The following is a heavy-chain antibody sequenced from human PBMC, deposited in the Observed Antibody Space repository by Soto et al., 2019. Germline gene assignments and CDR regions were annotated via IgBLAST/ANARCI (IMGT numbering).Heavy chain of an antibody. J-gene: IGHJ4*02. Sequence: QVTLKESGPVLVKPTETLTLTCTVSGFSLSNARMGVSWIRQPPGKALEWLAHIFSNDEKSYSTSLKSRLTIPKDTSKSQVVLNMTNMDPVDTATYYCARIPDRYYDFCSGSPRYYFDYWGQGTLVTVSS. V-gene: IGHV2-26*01. CDR3: ARIPDRYYDFCSGSPRYYFDY. CDR1: GFSLSNARMG. D-gene: IGHD3-3*01. CDR2: IFSNDEK.